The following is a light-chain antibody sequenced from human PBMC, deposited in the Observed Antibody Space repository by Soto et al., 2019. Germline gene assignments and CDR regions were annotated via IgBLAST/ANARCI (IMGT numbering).Light chain of an antibody. CDR2: GAS. CDR1: QSLSSN. J-gene: IGKJ2*01. CDR3: QHYNKWPPFT. V-gene: IGKV3-15*01. Sequence: EIVMTQSPATMSVSPGERATLSCRASQSLSSNLAWYQQKPGQAPRLLIYGASIRATGVPARFSGSGSGTEFSLTISSLQSEDFAVYLCQHYNKWPPFTFGQGTKREIK.